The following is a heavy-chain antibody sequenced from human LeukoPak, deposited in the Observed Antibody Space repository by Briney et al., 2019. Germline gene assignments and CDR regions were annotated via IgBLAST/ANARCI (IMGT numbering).Heavy chain of an antibody. J-gene: IGHJ4*02. Sequence: SETLSLTCTVSGGSISSSSYYWGWIRQPPGKGLEWIGSIYYSGSAYYNPSLKSRVTISVDTSKNQFSLKLSSVTAADTAVYYCARGIYSSGWYYFDYWGQGTLVTVSS. CDR1: GGSISSSSYY. V-gene: IGHV4-39*01. CDR3: ARGIYSSGWYYFDY. CDR2: IYYSGSA. D-gene: IGHD6-19*01.